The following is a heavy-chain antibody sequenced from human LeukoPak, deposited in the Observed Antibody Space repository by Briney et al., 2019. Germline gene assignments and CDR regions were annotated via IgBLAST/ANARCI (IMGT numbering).Heavy chain of an antibody. D-gene: IGHD4-23*01. CDR3: ATEVGTVVTRGVY. V-gene: IGHV1-3*01. Sequence: ASVKVSCKASGYTFTSYAMHWVRQAPGQRLEWMGGINAGNGNTKYSQKFQGRVTITRDTSASTAYMELSSLRSEDTAVYYCATEVGTVVTRGVYWGQGTLVTVSS. J-gene: IGHJ4*02. CDR2: INAGNGNT. CDR1: GYTFTSYA.